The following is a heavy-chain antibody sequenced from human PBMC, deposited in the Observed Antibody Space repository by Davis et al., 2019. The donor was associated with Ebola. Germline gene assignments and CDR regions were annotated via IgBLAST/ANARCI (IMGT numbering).Heavy chain of an antibody. CDR3: AKLSGAGTTKTWFDP. D-gene: IGHD1-7*01. J-gene: IGHJ5*02. CDR1: GFTFSSYS. Sequence: GGSLRLSCAASGFTFSSYSMNWVRQAPGKGLEWVSLISGDGGSTYYADSVKGRFTISRDNSKNSLYLQMNSLRTEDTALYYCAKLSGAGTTKTWFDPWGQGTLVTVSS. V-gene: IGHV3-43*02. CDR2: ISGDGGST.